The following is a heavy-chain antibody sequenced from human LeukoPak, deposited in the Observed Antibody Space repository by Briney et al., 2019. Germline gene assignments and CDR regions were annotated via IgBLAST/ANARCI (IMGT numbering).Heavy chain of an antibody. V-gene: IGHV1-2*02. CDR1: GYTFTAYY. D-gene: IGHD3-10*01. CDR2: IRPNSGGT. J-gene: IGHJ6*03. CDR3: ARDDDNGSGTYMDA. Sequence: ASVKVSCKTSGYTFTAYYMHWVRQAPGQGLEWMGWIRPNSGGTKYAQKFQGRVTMTRDTSISTAYMELNSLTSDDTAVYYCARDDDNGSGTYMDAWGKGTTVTVSS.